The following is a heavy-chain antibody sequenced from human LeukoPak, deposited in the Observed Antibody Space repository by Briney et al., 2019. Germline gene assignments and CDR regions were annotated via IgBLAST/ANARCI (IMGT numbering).Heavy chain of an antibody. CDR2: ISAYNGNT. Sequence: ASVKVSCKASGYTFTSYGISWVRQAPGQGLEWMGWISAYNGNTNYAQKLQGRVTMTTDTSTSTAYMELRSLRSDDTAVYYCARGPYTGFGELLYLPDYWGQGTLVTVSS. D-gene: IGHD3-10*01. J-gene: IGHJ4*02. CDR3: ARGPYTGFGELLYLPDY. CDR1: GYTFTSYG. V-gene: IGHV1-18*01.